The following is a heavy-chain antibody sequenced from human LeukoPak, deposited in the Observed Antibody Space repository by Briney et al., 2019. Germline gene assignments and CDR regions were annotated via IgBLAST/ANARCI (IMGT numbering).Heavy chain of an antibody. V-gene: IGHV3-21*01. CDR3: VTDYGGSSGAFDI. CDR1: GFTLSSYA. Sequence: GESLRLSCTGSGFTLSSYAMNWDRRAPGQGLEWVSSISSSSSDIYYTDSVKGRFTTSRDNAKNSLYLQMNSLRAEDTAVYYCVTDYGGSSGAFDIWGHGTMVTVSS. J-gene: IGHJ3*02. CDR2: ISSSSSDI. D-gene: IGHD4-23*01.